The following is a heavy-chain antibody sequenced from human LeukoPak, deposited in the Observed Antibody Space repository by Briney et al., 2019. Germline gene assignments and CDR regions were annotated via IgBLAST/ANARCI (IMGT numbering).Heavy chain of an antibody. CDR3: ARGYVWIEMGLGY. J-gene: IGHJ4*02. CDR1: AYTFTFYS. D-gene: IGHD3/OR15-3a*01. Sequence: ASVTVSFTASAYTFTFYSIYWVRQAPGQGLEWMGGINPNSGDTNCAQKFQGRVTMTRDTSISTAYMELSGLRSDDTAIYYCARGYVWIEMGLGYWGEGTLVTVSS. CDR2: INPNSGDT. V-gene: IGHV1-2*02.